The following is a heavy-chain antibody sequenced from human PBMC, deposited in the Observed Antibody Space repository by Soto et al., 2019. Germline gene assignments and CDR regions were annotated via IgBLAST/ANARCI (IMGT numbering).Heavy chain of an antibody. CDR3: ARGSSYAFDI. V-gene: IGHV6-1*01. CDR1: GDSVSSNGAA. CDR2: TYYRSKWYN. J-gene: IGHJ3*02. Sequence: SQTLSLTCAISGDSVSSNGAAWNWIRQSPSRGLEWLGRTYYRSKWYNEYVVSVKSRIIINPDTSKNQFSLQLNSVTPEDTAVYYCARGSSYAFDIWGQGTMVTVSS.